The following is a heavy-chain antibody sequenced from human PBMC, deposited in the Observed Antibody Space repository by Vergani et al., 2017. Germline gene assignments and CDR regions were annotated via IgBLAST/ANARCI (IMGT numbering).Heavy chain of an antibody. J-gene: IGHJ4*02. Sequence: QLQLQESGSGLVKPSQTLSLTCAVSGGSISSGGYSWSWIRQPPGKGLEWIGYIHHSGSTYYNPSLKSRVTISVDTSKNQFSLKLSSVTAADTAVYYCARGSITGMIPHSKRHTARFNYWGQGTLVTVSS. CDR3: ARGSITGMIPHSKRHTARFNY. CDR2: IHHSGST. CDR1: GGSISSGGYS. D-gene: IGHD1-20*01. V-gene: IGHV4-30-2*01.